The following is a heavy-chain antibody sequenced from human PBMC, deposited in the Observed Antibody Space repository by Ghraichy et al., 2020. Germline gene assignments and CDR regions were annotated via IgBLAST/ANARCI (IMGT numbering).Heavy chain of an antibody. CDR1: GFTVSSNY. Sequence: GGSLRLSCAASGFTVSSNYMSWVRQAPGKGLEWVSGLYSGTTTYYVDSVKGRFTISRDNSKNTLYLQMNSLRAEDTAVYYCAARVSSSGSWTAFDYWGQGALVTVSP. V-gene: IGHV3-66*02. D-gene: IGHD2-15*01. CDR3: AARVSSSGSWTAFDY. J-gene: IGHJ4*02. CDR2: LYSGTTT.